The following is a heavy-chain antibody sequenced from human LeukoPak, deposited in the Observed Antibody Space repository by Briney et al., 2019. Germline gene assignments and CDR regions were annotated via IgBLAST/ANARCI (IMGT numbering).Heavy chain of an antibody. CDR1: GFMFSNSW. Sequence: GGSLRLSCVGPGFMFSNSWMSWVRQPPGKGLEWVAHTNPDGSEKYYVDSVKGRFAISRDNAQTSLYLQMNSLRADDTAVHYCVSWSSLNSWGQGTLVTVSS. V-gene: IGHV3-7*01. CDR2: TNPDGSEK. J-gene: IGHJ4*02. CDR3: VSWSSLNS. D-gene: IGHD1-26*01.